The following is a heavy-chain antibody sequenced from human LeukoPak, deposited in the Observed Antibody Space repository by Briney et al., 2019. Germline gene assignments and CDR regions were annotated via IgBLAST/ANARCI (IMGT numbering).Heavy chain of an antibody. CDR2: MSYSGRT. J-gene: IGHJ5*02. Sequence: SETLSLTCTVSGGSISISNYYSGWFRQPPGNGLEWIGSMSYSGRTYDTPTLKTRVTVSLDTSKYQFSQNLISVTAADTAVYYCARSPQGTATTANWLDPWGQGTLVTVSS. CDR3: ARSPQGTATTANWLDP. CDR1: GGSISISNYY. V-gene: IGHV4-39*07. D-gene: IGHD4-17*01.